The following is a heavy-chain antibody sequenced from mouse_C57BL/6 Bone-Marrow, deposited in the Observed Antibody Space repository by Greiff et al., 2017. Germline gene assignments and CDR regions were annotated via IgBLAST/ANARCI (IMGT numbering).Heavy chain of an antibody. J-gene: IGHJ2*01. Sequence: VKLVESGGCLVKPGGSLKLSCAASGFTFSSYTMSWVRQTPEKRLEWVATISGGGGNTYYPDSVKGRFTISRDNAKNTLYLQMSSLRSEDTAMYYYARLYGSPFDYWGQGTTLTVSS. D-gene: IGHD1-1*01. V-gene: IGHV5-9*04. CDR3: ARLYGSPFDY. CDR2: ISGGGGNT. CDR1: GFTFSSYT.